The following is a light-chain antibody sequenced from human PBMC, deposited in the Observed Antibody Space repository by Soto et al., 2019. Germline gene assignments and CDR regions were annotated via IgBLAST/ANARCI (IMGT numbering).Light chain of an antibody. CDR2: DAS. Sequence: EIVLTQSPATLSLSPGDRANLSCRASQSVSSSLVWYQQKPGQAPRLLIYDASTRATGIPARFSGSGSGTDFTLTISSLEPEDFAVYYCQHRIDWPLTFGGGTKVEIK. CDR1: QSVSSS. V-gene: IGKV3-11*01. CDR3: QHRIDWPLT. J-gene: IGKJ4*01.